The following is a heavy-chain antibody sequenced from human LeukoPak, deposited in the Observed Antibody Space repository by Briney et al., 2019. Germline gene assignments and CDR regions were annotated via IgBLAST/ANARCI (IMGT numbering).Heavy chain of an antibody. CDR2: IIPIFGTA. CDR3: ARDDRYAAARPPYYYYYMDV. CDR1: RVSFSSFA. Sequence: GSWVKVSCEACRVSFSSFAISWVRQPPGRGREWMGGIIPIFGTANYAQKFQGRVTLTADKSTSTAYMELSSLRSEGTAVDDCARDDRYAAARPPYYYYYMDVWGKGTTVTVSS. J-gene: IGHJ6*03. D-gene: IGHD6-6*01. V-gene: IGHV1-69*06.